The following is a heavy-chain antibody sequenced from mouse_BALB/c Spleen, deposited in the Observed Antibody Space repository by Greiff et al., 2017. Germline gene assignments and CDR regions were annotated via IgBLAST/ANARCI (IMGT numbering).Heavy chain of an antibody. Sequence: EVQLVESGGGLVQPGGSRKLSCAASGFTFSSFGMHWVRQAPEKGLEWVAYISSGSSTIYYADTVKGRFTISRDNPKNTLFLQMTSLRSEDTAMYYCAREGGGYDEGDWFAYWGQGTLVTVSA. CDR3: AREGGGYDEGDWFAY. J-gene: IGHJ3*01. V-gene: IGHV5-17*02. D-gene: IGHD2-2*01. CDR1: GFTFSSFG. CDR2: ISSGSSTI.